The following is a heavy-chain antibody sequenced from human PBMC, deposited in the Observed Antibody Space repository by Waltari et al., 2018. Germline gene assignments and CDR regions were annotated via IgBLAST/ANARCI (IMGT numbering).Heavy chain of an antibody. V-gene: IGHV1-46*01. CDR1: GYTFTSYY. CDR3: ARVGYSSSSGDYGMDV. Sequence: QVQLVQSGAEVKKPGASVKVSCKASGYTFTSYYMHWVRQAPGQGLEWMGIINPSGGSTSYAQKFQGRVTMPRDTSTSTVYMELSSLRSEDTAVYYCARVGYSSSSGDYGMDVWGQGTTVTVSS. D-gene: IGHD6-6*01. J-gene: IGHJ6*02. CDR2: INPSGGST.